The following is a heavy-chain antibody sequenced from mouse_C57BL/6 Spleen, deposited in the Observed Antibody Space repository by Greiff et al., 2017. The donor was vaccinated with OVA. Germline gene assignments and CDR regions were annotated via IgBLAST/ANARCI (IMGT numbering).Heavy chain of an antibody. D-gene: IGHD2-4*01. V-gene: IGHV1-55*01. CDR1: GYTFTSYW. Sequence: VQLQQPGAELVKPGASVKMSCKASGYTFTSYWITWVKQRPGQGLEWIGDIYPGSGSSNYNEKFKSKATLTVDTSSSTAYMQLSSLTSEDSAVYYCARWIYYDYDDPRGYAMDYWGQGTSVTVSS. J-gene: IGHJ4*01. CDR3: ARWIYYDYDDPRGYAMDY. CDR2: IYPGSGSS.